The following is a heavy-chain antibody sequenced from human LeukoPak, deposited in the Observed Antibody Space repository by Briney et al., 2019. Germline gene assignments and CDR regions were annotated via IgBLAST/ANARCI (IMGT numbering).Heavy chain of an antibody. CDR1: GFTFDDYA. CDR3: AKDLRAFDI. V-gene: IGHV3-9*01. Sequence: PGGSLRLSCAASGFTFDDYAMHWVRQAPGKGLEWVSGISWNSGSIGYADSVKGRFTISRDNSKNTLYLQMNSLRAEDTAVYYCAKDLRAFDIWGQGTMVTVSS. J-gene: IGHJ3*02. CDR2: ISWNSGSI.